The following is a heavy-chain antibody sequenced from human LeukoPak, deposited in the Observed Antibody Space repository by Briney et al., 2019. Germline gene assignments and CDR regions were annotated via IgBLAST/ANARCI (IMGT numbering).Heavy chain of an antibody. CDR2: ISYDGSNK. CDR3: APGGDYTFFDY. J-gene: IGHJ4*02. V-gene: IGHV3-30*03. Sequence: GGSLRLSCAGSGFTFSSYGMHWVRQAPGKGLEWVAVISYDGSNKYYADSVKGRFTISRDNSKNTLYLQMNSLRAEDTAVYYCAPGGDYTFFDYWGQGTLVTVSS. D-gene: IGHD4-17*01. CDR1: GFTFSSYG.